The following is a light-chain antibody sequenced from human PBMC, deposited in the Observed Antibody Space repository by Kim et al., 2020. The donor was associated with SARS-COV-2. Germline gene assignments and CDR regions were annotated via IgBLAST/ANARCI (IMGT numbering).Light chain of an antibody. CDR2: HAS. V-gene: IGKV3-20*01. CDR1: QSVISSY. CDR3: QQYGSSPYT. Sequence: LSPGDRATLSCSASQSVISSYLAWYQQKPGQAPRLLIYHASTRATGIPDRFRGSGSGTEFILSISRLEPEDFAVYYCQQYGSSPYTFGQGTKLEI. J-gene: IGKJ2*01.